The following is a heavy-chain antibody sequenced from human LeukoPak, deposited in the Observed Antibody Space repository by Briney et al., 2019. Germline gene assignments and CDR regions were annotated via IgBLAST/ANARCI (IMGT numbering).Heavy chain of an antibody. Sequence: PGGSLRLSCAASGFTFSSYNMNWVRQAPGKGLEWVAFKRYDGSNKYYADSVKGRFTISRDNSKNTLYLQMNSLGSEDTAVYYCARKSVSIAAAGFDYWGQGTLVTVSS. V-gene: IGHV3-30*02. CDR3: ARKSVSIAAAGFDY. CDR2: KRYDGSNK. D-gene: IGHD6-13*01. CDR1: GFTFSSYN. J-gene: IGHJ4*02.